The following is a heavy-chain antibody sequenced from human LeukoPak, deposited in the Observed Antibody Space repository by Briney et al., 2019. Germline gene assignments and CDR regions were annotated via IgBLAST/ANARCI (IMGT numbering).Heavy chain of an antibody. CDR3: ARPRYDFWSGYYTGYYFDY. CDR2: IYPGDSDT. D-gene: IGHD3-3*01. Sequence: GESLKISCQGSGYSFTSYWIGWVRQMPGKGLEWMGIIYPGDSDTRYSPSFQGQVTISADKSISTAYLQWSSLKASDTAMYYCARPRYDFWSGYYTGYYFDYWGQGTLVTVSS. CDR1: GYSFTSYW. V-gene: IGHV5-51*01. J-gene: IGHJ4*02.